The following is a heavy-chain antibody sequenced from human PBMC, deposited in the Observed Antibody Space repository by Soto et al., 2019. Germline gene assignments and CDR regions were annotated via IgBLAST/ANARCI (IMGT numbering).Heavy chain of an antibody. CDR3: AKDISSARGPFDY. D-gene: IGHD6-6*01. V-gene: IGHV3-9*01. CDR2: ISWNSGSI. CDR1: GFTFDDYA. Sequence: VQLVESGGGLVQPGRSLRLSCAASGFTFDDYAMHWVRQAPGKGLEWVSGISWNSGSIGYADSVKGRFTISRDNAKNSLYLQMNSLRAEDTALYYCAKDISSARGPFDYWGQGTLVTVSS. J-gene: IGHJ4*02.